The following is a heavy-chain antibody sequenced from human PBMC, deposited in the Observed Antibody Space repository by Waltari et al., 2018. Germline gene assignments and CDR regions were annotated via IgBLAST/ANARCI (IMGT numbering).Heavy chain of an antibody. V-gene: IGHV4-39*07. Sequence: QLQLQESGPGLVKPSETLSLTCTVSGGSISSSSYYWGWIRQPPGKGLGWIGSIYYSGSTYYNPSLKSRVTISVDTSKNQFSLKLSSVTAADTAVYYCARLSRYMDVWGKGTTVTVSS. J-gene: IGHJ6*03. CDR2: IYYSGST. CDR1: GGSISSSSYY. CDR3: ARLSRYMDV.